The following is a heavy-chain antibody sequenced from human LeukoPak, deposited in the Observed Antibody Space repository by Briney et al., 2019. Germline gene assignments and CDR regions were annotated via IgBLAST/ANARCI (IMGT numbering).Heavy chain of an antibody. CDR1: GFTFTNAW. Sequence: GESLRLSCAASGFTFTNAWMNWVRQAPGKGLAWVGRIKSKGDGETTDYAAPVKGRFTMSRDDSKATVYLQMNYLEAEDTAVYYCTTDLGLTMVRGVIVSWGQGALVTVSS. D-gene: IGHD3-10*01. CDR3: TTDLGLTMVRGVIVS. CDR2: IKSKGDGETT. J-gene: IGHJ5*01. V-gene: IGHV3-15*01.